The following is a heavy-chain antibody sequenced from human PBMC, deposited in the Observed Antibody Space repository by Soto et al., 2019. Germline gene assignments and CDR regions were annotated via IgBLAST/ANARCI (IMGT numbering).Heavy chain of an antibody. D-gene: IGHD2-2*01. CDR1: GYTFTSSY. J-gene: IGHJ5*02. Sequence: GESLKISCKASGYTFTSSYITWVRQMPGKGLEWMGEIDPSDSYTTYSPSFPGHVTISVDQSISTAFLQWSSLEASDTAMYYCARTVGVFVSAADFDPWGQGTLVTVSS. CDR2: IDPSDSYT. V-gene: IGHV5-10-1*01. CDR3: ARTVGVFVSAADFDP.